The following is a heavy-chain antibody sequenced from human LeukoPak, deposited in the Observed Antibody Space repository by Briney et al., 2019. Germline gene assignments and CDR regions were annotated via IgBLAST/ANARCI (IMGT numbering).Heavy chain of an antibody. CDR3: AREFKYGSGNKYYYYYYMDV. V-gene: IGHV3-30*02. CDR1: GFTFSSYG. CDR2: IRYDGSNK. D-gene: IGHD3-10*01. J-gene: IGHJ6*03. Sequence: PGGSLRLSCAASGFTFSSYGMHWVRQAPGKGLEWVAFIRYDGSNKYYADSVKGRFTISRDNSKNTLYLQMNSLRAEDTAVYYCAREFKYGSGNKYYYYYYMDVWGKGTTVTVSS.